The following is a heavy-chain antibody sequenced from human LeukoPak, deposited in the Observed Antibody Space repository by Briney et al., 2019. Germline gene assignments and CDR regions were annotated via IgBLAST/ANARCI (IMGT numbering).Heavy chain of an antibody. D-gene: IGHD3-16*01. CDR3: ARDRWGGKRVPNWFDP. V-gene: IGHV3-7*01. Sequence: GGSLRLSCAASGFTFSSYWMSWVRQAPGKGLEWVANIKQDGSEKYYVDSVKGRFTISRDNAKNSLYLQMNSLRAEDTAVYYCARDRWGGKRVPNWFDPWGQGTLVTVSP. J-gene: IGHJ5*02. CDR1: GFTFSSYW. CDR2: IKQDGSEK.